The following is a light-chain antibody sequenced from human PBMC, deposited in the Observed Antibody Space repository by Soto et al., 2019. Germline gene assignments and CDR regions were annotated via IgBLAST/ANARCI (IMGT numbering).Light chain of an antibody. V-gene: IGKV3-20*01. Sequence: EIVLTQSPGTLSLSPGERATLSCRASQTVAGSYLAWYQQKPGQAPRLLIYGASNRAAGFPDRFSGSGSGTDFTLTISGLEPEDCAVYYCQQYGSSGTFGQGTKVDIK. CDR1: QTVAGSY. J-gene: IGKJ1*01. CDR2: GAS. CDR3: QQYGSSGT.